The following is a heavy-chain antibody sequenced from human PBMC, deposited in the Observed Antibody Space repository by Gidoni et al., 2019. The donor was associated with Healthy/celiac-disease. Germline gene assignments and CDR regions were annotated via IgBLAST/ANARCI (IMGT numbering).Heavy chain of an antibody. V-gene: IGHV3-49*05. Sequence: EVQLVESGGGLVTPGRSMRLSCTASGFTFGDYAMSWFRQAPGKGLEWVGFIRSKAYGGTTEYAASVKGRFTISRDDSKSIAYLQMNSLKTEDTAVYYCTRSLTIFGVVIIGFDYWGQGTLVTVSS. CDR3: TRSLTIFGVVIIGFDY. D-gene: IGHD3-3*01. CDR1: GFTFGDYA. J-gene: IGHJ4*02. CDR2: IRSKAYGGTT.